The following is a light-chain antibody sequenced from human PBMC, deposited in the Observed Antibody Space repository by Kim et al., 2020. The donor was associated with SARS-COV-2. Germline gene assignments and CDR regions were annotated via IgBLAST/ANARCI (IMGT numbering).Light chain of an antibody. Sequence: GSISCRSSQGLVYSDGNTFVNWFQQRPGQSPRRLIYQVSKWDSGVPDRFSGSESGTDFTLKISRVEAEDVGVYYCMQGTHWPWTFGQGTKVDIK. V-gene: IGKV2D-30*01. J-gene: IGKJ1*01. CDR3: MQGTHWPWT. CDR1: QGLVYSDGNTF. CDR2: QVS.